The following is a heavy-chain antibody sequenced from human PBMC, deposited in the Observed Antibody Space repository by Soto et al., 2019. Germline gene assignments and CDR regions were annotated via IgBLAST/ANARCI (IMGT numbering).Heavy chain of an antibody. J-gene: IGHJ6*02. D-gene: IGHD6-19*01. CDR2: IYYSGST. CDR1: GGSISSSSYY. V-gene: IGHV4-39*01. CDR3: TIAWDPLGAVAYGTHYYYYSSMDV. Sequence: SETRSLTCTVSGGSISSSSYYWGWIRQRPGKGLEWIGSIYYSGSTYYNPCLKSPVTISVDTSKNQFSLKLSSVTAADTAVSYCTIAWDPLGAVAYGTHYYYYSSMDVWCRGNSVTVSS.